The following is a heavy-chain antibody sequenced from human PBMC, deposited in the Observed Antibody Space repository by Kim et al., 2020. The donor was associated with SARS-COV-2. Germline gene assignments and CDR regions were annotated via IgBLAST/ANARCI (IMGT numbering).Heavy chain of an antibody. Sequence: SETLSLTCAVSGGSISSSNWWSWVRQPPGKGLEWIGEIYHSGSTNYNPFPKSRVTISVDKSNNKFSLRLSSVTAADTAVYYCASGDYYGSGSYFNWGLGT. J-gene: IGHJ4*02. CDR2: IYHSGST. V-gene: IGHV4-4*02. CDR1: GGSISSSNW. CDR3: ASGDYYGSGSYFN. D-gene: IGHD3-10*01.